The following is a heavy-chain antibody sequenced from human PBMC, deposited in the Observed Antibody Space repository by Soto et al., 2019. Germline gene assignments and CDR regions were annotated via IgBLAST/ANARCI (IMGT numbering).Heavy chain of an antibody. V-gene: IGHV3-30*18. Sequence: QVQLVESGGGVVQPGRSLRLSFAASGFTFRNYGIHWVRQTPGKGLEWVALISNDGINKYYADSVKGRFTISRDNSKNTLYQQTNSLRTEDAAVYYCAKVIVEVAAIRGHYFYYGLDVRGQGTTVTVS. CDR3: AKVIVEVAAIRGHYFYYGLDV. D-gene: IGHD2-21*02. CDR1: GFTFRNYG. J-gene: IGHJ6*02. CDR2: ISNDGINK.